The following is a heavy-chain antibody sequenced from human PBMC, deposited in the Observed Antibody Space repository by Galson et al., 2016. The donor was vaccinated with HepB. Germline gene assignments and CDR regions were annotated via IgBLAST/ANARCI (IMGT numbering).Heavy chain of an antibody. CDR1: EFTIPFSNVW. V-gene: IGHV3-15*01. CDR3: TTLRPDYYESSGYLSN. CDR2: IKGKPDGGTT. J-gene: IGHJ1*01. D-gene: IGHD3-22*01. Sequence: SLRLSCAASEFTIPFSNVWMTWVRQAPGKGLEWVGRIKGKPDGGTTGYAAPVKGRFLISRHDSKNTLYLQMSSLKTEDTAMYYCTTLRPDYYESSGYLSNWGQGTLVTVSS.